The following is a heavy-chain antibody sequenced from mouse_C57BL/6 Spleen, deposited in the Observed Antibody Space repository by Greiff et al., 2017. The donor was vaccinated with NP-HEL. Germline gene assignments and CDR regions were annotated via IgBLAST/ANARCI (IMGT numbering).Heavy chain of an antibody. CDR1: GFTFSDYG. V-gene: IGHV5-17*01. J-gene: IGHJ3*01. CDR3: ARQGLRDWFAY. Sequence: EVNVVESGGGLVKPGGSLKLSCAASGFTFSDYGMHWVRQAPEKGLEWVAYISSGSSTIYYADTVKGRFTLSRDNAKNTLFLQMTSLGSEDTAMYYCARQGLRDWFAYWGKGTLVTVSA. D-gene: IGHD2-4*01. CDR2: ISSGSSTI.